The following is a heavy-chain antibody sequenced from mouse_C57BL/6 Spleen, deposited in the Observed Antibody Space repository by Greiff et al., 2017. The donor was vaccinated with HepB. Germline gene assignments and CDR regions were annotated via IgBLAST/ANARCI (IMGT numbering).Heavy chain of an antibody. CDR3: ARAGGSSYPWYFDV. J-gene: IGHJ1*03. Sequence: EVKLQESGPELVKPGASVKIPCKASGYTFTDYNMDWVKQSHGKSLEWIGDINPNNGGTIYNQKFKGKATLTVDKSSSTAYMELRSLTSEDTAVYYCARAGGSSYPWYFDVWGTGTTVTVSS. V-gene: IGHV1-18*01. CDR2: INPNNGGT. CDR1: GYTFTDYN. D-gene: IGHD1-1*01.